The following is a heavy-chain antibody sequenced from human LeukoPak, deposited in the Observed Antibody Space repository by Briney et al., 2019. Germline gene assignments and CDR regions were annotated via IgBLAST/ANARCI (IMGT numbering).Heavy chain of an antibody. D-gene: IGHD2-2*01. CDR1: GGTFSSYA. Sequence: SVKVSCKASGGTFSSYAISWVRQAPGQGLEWMGGIIPIFGTANYAQKFQGRVTITADESTSTAYMELSSLRSEDTAVYYCARDVGYCSSTSCLYNWFDPWGQGTLVTVSS. J-gene: IGHJ5*02. CDR2: IIPIFGTA. V-gene: IGHV1-69*13. CDR3: ARDVGYCSSTSCLYNWFDP.